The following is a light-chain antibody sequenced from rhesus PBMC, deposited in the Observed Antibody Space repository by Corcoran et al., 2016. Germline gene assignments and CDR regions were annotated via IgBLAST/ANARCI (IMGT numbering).Light chain of an antibody. J-gene: IGKJ3*01. V-gene: IGKV1-25*01. CDR1: QGISNN. Sequence: QSPSSLSASVGDRVTITCRASQGISNNIAWYQQKPGKVPKLLIYKASTLQSGIPSRFSGSGSGTDFTLTISSLQPEDFATYYCQHGYVLFTVGPGPKLDI. CDR3: QHGYVLFT. CDR2: KAS.